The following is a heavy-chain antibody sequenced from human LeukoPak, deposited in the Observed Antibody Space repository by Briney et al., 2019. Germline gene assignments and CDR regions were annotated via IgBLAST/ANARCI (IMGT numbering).Heavy chain of an antibody. CDR2: ISAYNSAYNGNT. V-gene: IGHV1-18*01. CDR3: AREYGSGSYTGIDY. CDR1: GYTFTSYG. Sequence: GASVKVSCKASGYTFTSYGITWVRQAPGQGLEWMGWISAYNSAYNGNTHYAQKLQGRVTMTTDTSTNTGYMELRSLRSDDTAVYYCAREYGSGSYTGIDYWGQGTLVTVSS. J-gene: IGHJ4*02. D-gene: IGHD3-10*01.